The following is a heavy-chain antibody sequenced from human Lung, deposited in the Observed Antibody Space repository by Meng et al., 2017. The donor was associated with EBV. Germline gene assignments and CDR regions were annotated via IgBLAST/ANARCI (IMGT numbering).Heavy chain of an antibody. J-gene: IGHJ4*02. D-gene: IGHD3-22*01. CDR3: ASSDYYRSDY. V-gene: IGHV4-4*02. CDR2: TSHSGST. Sequence: QVQLQESGPGLVKPSGTLSLTCAVCGGSISRSDWWSWVRQPPGKGLEWIGETSHSGSTNYSPSLKSRVTISLDKSKNQLSLKLNSVTAADTAVYYCASSDYYRSDYWGQGTLVTVSS. CDR1: GGSISRSDW.